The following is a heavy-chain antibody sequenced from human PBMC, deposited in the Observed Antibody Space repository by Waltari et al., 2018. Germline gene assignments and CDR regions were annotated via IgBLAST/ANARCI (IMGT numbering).Heavy chain of an antibody. Sequence: QLQLPESGPGLVKPSETPSLACTVPVGSISSSDYTWGWLSQPPGKGLGWIGRIYYSGSTYYNPSLKSRVTISLDTSKNQFSLKLSSVTAADTAVYYCTRDAPPPGVSGSYAAVDYWGQGSLVIVSS. J-gene: IGHJ4*02. V-gene: IGHV4-39*07. CDR2: IYYSGST. D-gene: IGHD3-16*01. CDR1: VGSISSSDYT. CDR3: TRDAPPPGVSGSYAAVDY.